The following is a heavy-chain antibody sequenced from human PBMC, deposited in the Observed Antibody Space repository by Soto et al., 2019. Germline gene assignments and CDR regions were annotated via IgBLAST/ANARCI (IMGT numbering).Heavy chain of an antibody. J-gene: IGHJ6*03. CDR1: GGSLSDYY. CDR2: INHSGST. D-gene: IGHD2-2*01. V-gene: IGHV4-34*01. Sequence: SETLSLTCGVSGGSLSDYYWSWIRQPPGKGLEWFGEINHSGSTNYNPSLKSRVTISVDTSKNQFSLKLSSVTAADTAVYYCATNGGYCSSTSCYAHHYYMDVWGKGTTVTVSS. CDR3: ATNGGYCSSTSCYAHHYYMDV.